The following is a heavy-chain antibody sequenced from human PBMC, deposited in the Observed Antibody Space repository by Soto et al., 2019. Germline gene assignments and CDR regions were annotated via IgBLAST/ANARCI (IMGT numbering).Heavy chain of an antibody. CDR2: IIPIFGTA. J-gene: IGHJ6*02. CDR1: RVAFSKFI. D-gene: IGHD6-19*01. CDR3: AKVRYSSPMGYYYGMDV. Sequence: QAQLEQSGGEVKKPGSSVKVSCKASRVAFSKFIVTWVRQAPGLVLEWVGGIIPIFGTANYAQKFQGRVTITADESTSTSYMEVNNLRSEDTAVYYCAKVRYSSPMGYYYGMDVWGQVTTVTVSS. V-gene: IGHV1-69*01.